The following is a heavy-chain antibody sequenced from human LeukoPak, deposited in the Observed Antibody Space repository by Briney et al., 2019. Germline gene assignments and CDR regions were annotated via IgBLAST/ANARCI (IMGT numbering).Heavy chain of an antibody. CDR1: GGSFSGYY. Sequence: PSETLSLTCAVSGGSFSGYYWSWIRQPPGKGLEWIGEINHGGTTKSNPSLKSRLTISIDTSKNQFSLKLTSVTAADTAVYFCARGRAVFGPHWFDPWGQGTLVTVSS. CDR3: ARGRAVFGPHWFDP. D-gene: IGHD3-3*01. J-gene: IGHJ5*02. CDR2: INHGGTT. V-gene: IGHV4-34*01.